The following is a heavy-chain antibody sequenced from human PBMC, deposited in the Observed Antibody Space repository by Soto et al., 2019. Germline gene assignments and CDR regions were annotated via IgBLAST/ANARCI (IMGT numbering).Heavy chain of an antibody. CDR3: ARVFMYDSSGYYYFDY. CDR2: IYHSGST. V-gene: IGHV4-30-2*01. J-gene: IGHJ4*02. D-gene: IGHD3-22*01. CDR1: GGSISSGGYS. Sequence: SETLSLTCAVSGGSISSGGYSWSWIRQPPGKGLEWIGYIYHSGSTYYNPSLKSRVTVSVDRSKNQFSLKLSSVTAADTAVYYCARVFMYDSSGYYYFDYWGQGTLVTVSS.